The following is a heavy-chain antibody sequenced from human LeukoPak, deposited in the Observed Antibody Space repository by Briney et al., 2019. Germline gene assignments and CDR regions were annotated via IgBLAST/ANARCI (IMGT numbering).Heavy chain of an antibody. CDR2: LYHSGST. J-gene: IGHJ3*02. Sequence: KTSETLSLTCAVSGYSIGSGYYWGWIRQPPGKGLEWIGSLYHSGSTYYNPSLKSRVTISLVTSKNQFSLKLNSVTAADTAVYYCARHCSGGIDAFDIWGQGTMVTVSS. V-gene: IGHV4-38-2*01. CDR3: ARHCSGGIDAFDI. D-gene: IGHD3-10*02. CDR1: GYSIGSGYY.